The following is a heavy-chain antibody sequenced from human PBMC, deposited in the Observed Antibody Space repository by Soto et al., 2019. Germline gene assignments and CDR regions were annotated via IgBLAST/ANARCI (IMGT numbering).Heavy chain of an antibody. V-gene: IGHV4-59*01. Sequence: QVQLQESGPGLVKPSETLSLTCTVSGGPISSYYWSWIRQPPGKGLEWLGSIYYSGSTNYNPSRKSRVTIAVDTAKNQFSLMLSAVTAADTAVYYCARVRLGYNWFDPGGQGTLVTVSS. CDR2: IYYSGST. D-gene: IGHD3-16*01. CDR1: GGPISSYY. CDR3: ARVRLGYNWFDP. J-gene: IGHJ5*02.